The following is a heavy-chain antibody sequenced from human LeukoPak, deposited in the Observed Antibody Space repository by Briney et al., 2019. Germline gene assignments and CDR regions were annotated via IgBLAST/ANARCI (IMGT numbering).Heavy chain of an antibody. CDR2: IGSAGYT. CDR3: AKDVGKWESLHFFDY. D-gene: IGHD1-26*01. Sequence: GGSLRLSCEVSGFTFDNNDMHWVRQTTGKGLEWVSAIGSAGYTYYADSVKGRFTISRDDSRNTLYLQMNSLRGDDTAVYYCAKDVGKWESLHFFDYWGQGTLVTVSS. CDR1: GFTFDNND. V-gene: IGHV3-13*01. J-gene: IGHJ4*02.